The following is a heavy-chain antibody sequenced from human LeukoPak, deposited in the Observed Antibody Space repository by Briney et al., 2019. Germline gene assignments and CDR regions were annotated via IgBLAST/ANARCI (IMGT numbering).Heavy chain of an antibody. J-gene: IGHJ4*02. Sequence: SGPTLVNPRQTLTLTCTFPGFSLSTSGVGVGLIRQPPGKALEWLALLYWNDDKRYSPSLNSRLTITKDTSKNQVVFIMTNMDPVDTARYYCAHRRGYYFDYWGQGTLVTVSS. D-gene: IGHD5-12*01. V-gene: IGHV2-5*01. CDR2: LYWNDDK. CDR1: GFSLSTSGVG. CDR3: AHRRGYYFDY.